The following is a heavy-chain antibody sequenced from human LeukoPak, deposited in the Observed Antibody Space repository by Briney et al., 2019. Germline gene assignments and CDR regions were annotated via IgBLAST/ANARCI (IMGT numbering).Heavy chain of an antibody. CDR1: GYTFTGHF. CDR3: ARETGRRVFYDSSGYLHF. CDR2: INPNSGGT. V-gene: IGHV1-2*02. J-gene: IGHJ4*02. D-gene: IGHD3-22*01. Sequence: ASVKVSCKASGYTFTGHFMHWVRQAPGQGLEWMGWINPNSGGTYYAQKFQGRVTMTRDTFISTAYMEMSRLRSDDTAVYYCARETGRRVFYDSSGYLHFWGQGTLVAVSS.